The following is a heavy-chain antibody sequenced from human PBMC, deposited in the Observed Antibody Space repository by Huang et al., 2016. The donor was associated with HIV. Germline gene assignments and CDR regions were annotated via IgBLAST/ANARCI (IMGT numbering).Heavy chain of an antibody. V-gene: IGHV4-59*13. CDR2: GDVNGNT. CDR1: GDSMNSSY. D-gene: IGHD3-10*01. CDR3: ARRGVAAKHFDF. Sequence: QVHLRESGPGLVKPSETLSLSCSVSGDSMNSSYWNWVRQPPGKGLEGIGHGDVNGNTKYNPSLRSRVTISVDTSKKQFYLKLNSVTAGDTAVYYCARRGVAAKHFDFWGQGIVVTVSS. J-gene: IGHJ4*02.